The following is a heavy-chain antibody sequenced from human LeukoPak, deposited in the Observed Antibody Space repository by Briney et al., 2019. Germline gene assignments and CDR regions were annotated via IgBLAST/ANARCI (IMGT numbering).Heavy chain of an antibody. CDR2: TSYDGSSK. D-gene: IGHD1-20*01. Sequence: PGGSLRLSCAASGFTFSSYGMHCVRHAPGKGLEWVSVTSYDGSSKYYADSVKGRLTIYRDNSRNTLYLQMDSLRVEDTAVYYCARDAAYNWNYVDYWGQGTLVTVST. CDR1: GFTFSSYG. CDR3: ARDAAYNWNYVDY. V-gene: IGHV3-30*03. J-gene: IGHJ4*02.